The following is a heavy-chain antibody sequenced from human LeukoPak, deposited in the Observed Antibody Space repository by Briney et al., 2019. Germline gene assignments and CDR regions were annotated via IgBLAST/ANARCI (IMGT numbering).Heavy chain of an antibody. CDR3: AKDGDSSSWGTRFAGSYPDY. D-gene: IGHD6-13*01. CDR2: ISSSSSTI. J-gene: IGHJ4*02. Sequence: PGRSLRLSCAASGFTFSSYAMHWVRQAPGKGLEWVSYISSSSSTIYYADSVKGRFTISRDNSKNTLYLQMNSLRAEDTAVYYCAKDGDSSSWGTRFAGSYPDYWGQGTLVTVSS. V-gene: IGHV3-48*01. CDR1: GFTFSSYA.